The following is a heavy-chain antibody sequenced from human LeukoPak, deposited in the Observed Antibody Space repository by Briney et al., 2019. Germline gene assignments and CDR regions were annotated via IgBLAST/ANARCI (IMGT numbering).Heavy chain of an antibody. Sequence: GASVKVSCKASGYTFTSYGISWVRQAPGQGLEWMGWISAYNGNTNYAQKLQGRVTMTTDTSTSTAYVELRSLRSDDTAVYYCARSVGVEMATMGYWGQGTLVTVSS. CDR1: GYTFTSYG. CDR2: ISAYNGNT. V-gene: IGHV1-18*01. D-gene: IGHD5-24*01. J-gene: IGHJ4*02. CDR3: ARSVGVEMATMGY.